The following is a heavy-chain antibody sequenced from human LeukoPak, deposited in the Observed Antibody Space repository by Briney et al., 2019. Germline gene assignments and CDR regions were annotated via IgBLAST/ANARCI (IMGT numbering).Heavy chain of an antibody. V-gene: IGHV4-59*01. D-gene: IGHD2-15*01. CDR2: IYYSGST. CDR3: ARGEVALNWFDP. Sequence: PSETLSLTCTVSGGSISSYYWTWIRQPPGKGLEWIAYIYYSGSTNYNPSLKSRVTISVDKSKNQFSLKLRSVTAADTAVYYCARGEVALNWFDPWGQGTLVTVPS. J-gene: IGHJ5*02. CDR1: GGSISSYY.